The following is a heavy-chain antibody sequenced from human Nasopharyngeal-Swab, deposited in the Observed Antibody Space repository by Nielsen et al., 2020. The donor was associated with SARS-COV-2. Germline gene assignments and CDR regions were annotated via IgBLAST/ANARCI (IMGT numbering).Heavy chain of an antibody. V-gene: IGHV5-51*01. CDR3: ARHGGFRSSTNCYGGWFDP. D-gene: IGHD2-2*01. CDR1: GYTFSSYW. Sequence: GESLKISCQGSGYTFSSYWIAWVRQMPGKGLEWMGMIYPSDSDTRYSPYFQGQVTMSVNKSINTAYLHWSSLKASDTAMYYCARHGGFRSSTNCYGGWFDPWGQGTQVIVSS. CDR2: IYPSDSDT. J-gene: IGHJ5*02.